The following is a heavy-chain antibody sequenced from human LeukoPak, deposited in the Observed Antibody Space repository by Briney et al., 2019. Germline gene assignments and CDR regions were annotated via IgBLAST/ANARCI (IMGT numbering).Heavy chain of an antibody. D-gene: IGHD6-19*01. Sequence: ASVKVSCKASGYTFTSYGISWVRQAPGQGLEWMGWISAYNGNTNYAQKLQGRVTMTTDTSTNTAYMELRSLRSDDTAVYYCARAGDSSGWYEGSNWFDPWGQGTLVTVSS. CDR2: ISAYNGNT. V-gene: IGHV1-18*01. CDR1: GYTFTSYG. CDR3: ARAGDSSGWYEGSNWFDP. J-gene: IGHJ5*02.